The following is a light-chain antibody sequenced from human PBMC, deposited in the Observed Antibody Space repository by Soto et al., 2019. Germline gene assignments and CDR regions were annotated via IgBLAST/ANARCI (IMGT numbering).Light chain of an antibody. Sequence: DIVMTQSPDSLAVYLGERATINCKSSQSVLYTSNNKNLLAWYQQKPGQPPKLLISWASTRGSGVPDRFSGSGSGTDFALTISSLQAEDVAVYYCHQRVGSSRTFVQGTKVEIK. CDR3: HQRVGSSRT. J-gene: IGKJ1*01. CDR2: WAS. CDR1: QSVLYTSNNKNL. V-gene: IGKV4-1*01.